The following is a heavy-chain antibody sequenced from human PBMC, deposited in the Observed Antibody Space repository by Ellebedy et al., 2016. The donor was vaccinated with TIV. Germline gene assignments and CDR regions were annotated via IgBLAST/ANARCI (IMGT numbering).Heavy chain of an antibody. CDR3: ARHDYGDRTTYLHDYYGMDV. Sequence: MPSETLSLTCAVYGGSFSGYYWSWIRQPPGKGLEWIGEINHSGSTNYNTSLKSRVTISVDTSKNQFSLKLSSVTAADTAVYYCARHDYGDRTTYLHDYYGMDVWGQGTTVTVSS. CDR2: INHSGST. CDR1: GGSFSGYY. J-gene: IGHJ6*02. V-gene: IGHV4-34*01. D-gene: IGHD4-17*01.